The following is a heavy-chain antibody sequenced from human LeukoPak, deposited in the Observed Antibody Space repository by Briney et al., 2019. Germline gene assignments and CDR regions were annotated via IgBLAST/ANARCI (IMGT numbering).Heavy chain of an antibody. V-gene: IGHV4-4*02. CDR3: VGLVGRYSSGLYYYYFDY. Sequence: GSLRLSCAASGFTFSSYAMSWVRQPPGKGLEWIGETYLSGTTHSNPSVKSRVTISIDKSKNQFFLNLSSVTAADTAVYYCVGLVGRYSSGLYYYYFDYWGQGTLVTVSS. CDR2: TYLSGTT. J-gene: IGHJ4*02. D-gene: IGHD3-22*01. CDR1: GFTFSSYAM.